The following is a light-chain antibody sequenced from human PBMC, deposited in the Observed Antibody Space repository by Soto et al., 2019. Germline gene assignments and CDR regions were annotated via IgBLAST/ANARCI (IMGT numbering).Light chain of an antibody. J-gene: IGLJ2*01. Sequence: QSALTQPASVSGSPGQSITISCTGTSSDIGSYNSVSWYQQHPGKAPKLIIHDVSNRPSGVSYRFSDSKSGNTASLTISGLQTEDEADYYCSSYTGSSTLVVFGGGTKLTVL. CDR2: DVS. V-gene: IGLV2-14*01. CDR3: SSYTGSSTLVV. CDR1: SSDIGSYNS.